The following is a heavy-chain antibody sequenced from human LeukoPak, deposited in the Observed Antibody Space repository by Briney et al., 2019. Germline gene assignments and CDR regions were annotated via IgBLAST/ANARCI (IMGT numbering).Heavy chain of an antibody. CDR2: IYYSGST. CDR1: GGSISSYY. D-gene: IGHD6-19*01. Sequence: SETLSLTCTVSGGSISSYYWSWVRQPPGKGLEWIGYIYYSGSTNYNPSLKSRVTISVDTSKNQFSLKLSSVTAADTAVYYCAKHSSGWYEFDYWGQGTLVTVSS. CDR3: AKHSSGWYEFDY. V-gene: IGHV4-59*01. J-gene: IGHJ4*02.